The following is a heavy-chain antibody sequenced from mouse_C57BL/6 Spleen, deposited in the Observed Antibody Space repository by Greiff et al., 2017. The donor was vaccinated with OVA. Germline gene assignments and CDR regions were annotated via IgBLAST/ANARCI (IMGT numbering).Heavy chain of an antibody. J-gene: IGHJ4*01. V-gene: IGHV1-82*01. Sequence: QVQLQQSGPELVKPGASVKISCKASGYAFSSSWMNWVKQRPGKGLEWIGRIYPGDGDTNYNGKFKGKATLTADKSSSTAYMQLSSLTSEDSAVYFCAGVTSYAMDDWGQGTSVTVSS. CDR1: GYAFSSSW. D-gene: IGHD2-12*01. CDR2: IYPGDGDT. CDR3: AGVTSYAMDD.